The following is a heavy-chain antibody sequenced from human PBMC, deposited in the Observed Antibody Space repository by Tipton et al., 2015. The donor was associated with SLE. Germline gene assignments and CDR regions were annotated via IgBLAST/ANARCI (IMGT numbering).Heavy chain of an antibody. J-gene: IGHJ3*02. CDR3: ARDRGLYYYDSSAPHDAFDI. CDR1: GGSISSGGYY. Sequence: TLSLTCTVSGGSISSGGYYWSWIRQHPGKGLEWIGYIHYSGSTYYNPSLKSRVTISVDTSKNQFSLKLSSVTAADTAVYYCARDRGLYYYDSSAPHDAFDIWGQGTMVTVSS. D-gene: IGHD3-22*01. V-gene: IGHV4-31*03. CDR2: IHYSGST.